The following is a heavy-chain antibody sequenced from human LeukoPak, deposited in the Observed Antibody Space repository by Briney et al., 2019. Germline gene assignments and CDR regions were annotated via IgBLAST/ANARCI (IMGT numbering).Heavy chain of an antibody. CDR3: AKDGRGYYDSSGYYSDY. J-gene: IGHJ4*02. CDR1: GFTFSSYW. D-gene: IGHD3-22*01. CDR2: ISGSGGST. V-gene: IGHV3-23*01. Sequence: PGGSLRLSCAASGFTFSSYWMSWVRQAPGKGLEWVSAISGSGGSTYYADSVKGRFTISRDNSKNTLYLQMNSLRAEDTAVYYCAKDGRGYYDSSGYYSDYWGQGTLVTVSS.